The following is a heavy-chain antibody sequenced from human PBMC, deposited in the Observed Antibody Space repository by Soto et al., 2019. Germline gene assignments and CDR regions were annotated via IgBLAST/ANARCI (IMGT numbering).Heavy chain of an antibody. Sequence: GGSLRLSCSASGFTFSSYAMHWVRQAPGKGLEYVSAISSNGGSTYYADSVKGRFTISRDNSKNTLYLQMSSLRAEDTAVYYCVKITMIPRGYDAFDIWGQGTMVTVSS. CDR1: GFTFSSYA. V-gene: IGHV3-64D*08. CDR2: ISSNGGST. CDR3: VKITMIPRGYDAFDI. D-gene: IGHD3-22*01. J-gene: IGHJ3*02.